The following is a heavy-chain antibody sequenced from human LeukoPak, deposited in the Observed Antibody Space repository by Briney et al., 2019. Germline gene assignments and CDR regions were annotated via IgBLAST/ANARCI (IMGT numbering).Heavy chain of an antibody. J-gene: IGHJ4*02. Sequence: ASVTVSCKASGYTFTSYAMHWVRQAPGQRLEWMGWINAGNGNTKYSQKFQGWVTMTRDTSISTAYMELSRLRSDDTAVYYCARGGSSWYEGYSYGLYYFDYWGQGTLVTVSS. CDR1: GYTFTSYA. CDR3: ARGGSSWYEGYSYGLYYFDY. V-gene: IGHV1-3*01. CDR2: INAGNGNT. D-gene: IGHD5-18*01.